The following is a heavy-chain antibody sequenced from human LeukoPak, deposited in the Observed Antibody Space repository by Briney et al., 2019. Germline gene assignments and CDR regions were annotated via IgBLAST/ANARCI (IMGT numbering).Heavy chain of an antibody. J-gene: IGHJ4*02. Sequence: SETLSLTCTVSGGSISSDTYYWSWIRQPAGEGLEWLGRIYTSGSTYYNPSLKSRVTISVDTSKNQFSLKLSSVTAADTAVYYCARTLTMVRGVITPHFDYWGQGTLVTVSS. D-gene: IGHD3-10*01. V-gene: IGHV4-61*02. CDR3: ARTLTMVRGVITPHFDY. CDR2: IYTSGST. CDR1: GGSISSDTYY.